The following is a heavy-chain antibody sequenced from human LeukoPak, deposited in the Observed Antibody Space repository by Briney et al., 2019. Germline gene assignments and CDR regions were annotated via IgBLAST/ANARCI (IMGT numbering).Heavy chain of an antibody. Sequence: PGESLKISCKGSGYSFTSYWIGWVRQMPGKGLEWMGIIYPGDSDTRYSPSFQGQVTISADKSISTAYLQCSSLKASDTAMYYCAREGGIAAAGSRWFDPWGQGTLVTVSS. CDR2: IYPGDSDT. CDR3: AREGGIAAAGSRWFDP. D-gene: IGHD6-13*01. CDR1: GYSFTSYW. J-gene: IGHJ5*02. V-gene: IGHV5-51*03.